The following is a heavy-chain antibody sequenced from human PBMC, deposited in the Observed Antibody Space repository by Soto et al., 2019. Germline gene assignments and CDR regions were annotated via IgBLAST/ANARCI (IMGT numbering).Heavy chain of an antibody. CDR2: ISGSGGST. V-gene: IGHV3-23*01. J-gene: IGHJ4*02. Sequence: HPGGSLRLSCAASGFTFSSYAMSWVRQAPGKGLEWVSAISGSGGSTYYADSVKGRFTISRDNSKNTLYLQMNSLRAEDTAVYYCARRALGNYDFWSGYPRNFDYWGQGTLVTVSS. D-gene: IGHD3-3*01. CDR1: GFTFSSYA. CDR3: ARRALGNYDFWSGYPRNFDY.